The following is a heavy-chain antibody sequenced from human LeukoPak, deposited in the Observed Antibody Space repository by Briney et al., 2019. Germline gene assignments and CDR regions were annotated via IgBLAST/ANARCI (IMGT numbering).Heavy chain of an antibody. CDR1: GFTFRTYW. Sequence: PGGSLRLSCAASGFTFRTYWMHCVREATGKGLVWVSRISSDGSSTNYADSVKGRFTISRDNAKNTLYLQMNSLRAEDTAVYYCARIGGWELLYDYWGQGTLVTVSS. V-gene: IGHV3-74*01. J-gene: IGHJ4*02. CDR3: ARIGGWELLYDY. CDR2: ISSDGSST. D-gene: IGHD1-26*01.